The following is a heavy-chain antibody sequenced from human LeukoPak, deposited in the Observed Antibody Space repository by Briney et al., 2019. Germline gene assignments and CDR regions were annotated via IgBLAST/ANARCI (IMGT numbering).Heavy chain of an antibody. CDR2: TTGTT. J-gene: IGHJ4*02. Sequence: GGSLRLSGAASGFPFSSYAMSWIRKAPGEGLEWLSATTGTTFYADSVKGRFTISRDNSENTLFLQMNSLRAEDTAVYYCATKTSNGDRYFDYWGQGALVTVSS. CDR3: ATKTSNGDRYFDY. CDR1: GFPFSSYA. D-gene: IGHD4-17*01. V-gene: IGHV3-23*01.